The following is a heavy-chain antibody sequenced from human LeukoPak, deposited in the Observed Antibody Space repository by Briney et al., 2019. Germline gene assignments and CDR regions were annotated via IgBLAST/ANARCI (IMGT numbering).Heavy chain of an antibody. CDR3: AKSVYHSGNY. CDR1: GFTFSSYG. Sequence: GGSLRLSCAASGFTFSSYGMHWVRQAPGKGLEWVAHIRSDENYKHYADSVKGRFTISRDNSKNTVYVQMNSLRAEDTAVYYCAKSVYHSGNYWGQGTLVTVSS. CDR2: IRSDENYK. V-gene: IGHV3-30*02. D-gene: IGHD3-10*01. J-gene: IGHJ4*02.